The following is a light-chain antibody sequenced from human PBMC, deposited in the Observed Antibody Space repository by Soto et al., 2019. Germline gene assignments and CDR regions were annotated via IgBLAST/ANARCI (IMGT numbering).Light chain of an antibody. V-gene: IGLV3-21*02. CDR2: VDS. CDR3: HVWDISGDQVV. CDR1: NIGSKS. J-gene: IGLJ2*01. Sequence: SYELTQPPSVSVAPGQTATFTCGADNIGSKSVHWYQKKPGQAPLLVVFVDSDRPPGIPARFSAFNSGNTAILTISMVEDGDEADYYCHVWDISGDQVVFGGGTKVTVL.